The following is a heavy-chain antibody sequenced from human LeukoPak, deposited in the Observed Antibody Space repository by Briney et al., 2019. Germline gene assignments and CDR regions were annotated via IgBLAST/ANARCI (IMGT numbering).Heavy chain of an antibody. CDR3: ATCNPYYYGSRNLKELDY. V-gene: IGHV1-24*01. D-gene: IGHD3-10*01. J-gene: IGHJ4*02. CDR2: FDPEDGET. Sequence: ASVKVSCEVSGYTLTELSMHWVRQAPGKGLEWMGGFDPEDGETIYAQKFQGRVTMTEDTSTDTAYMELSSLRSEDTAVYYCATCNPYYYGSRNLKELDYWGQGTLVTVSS. CDR1: GYTLTELS.